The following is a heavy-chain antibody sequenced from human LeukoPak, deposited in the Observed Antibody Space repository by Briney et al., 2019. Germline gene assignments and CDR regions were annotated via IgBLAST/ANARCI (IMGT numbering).Heavy chain of an antibody. CDR2: IYYSGST. CDR1: GGSISSYY. D-gene: IGHD2-2*01. J-gene: IGHJ5*02. Sequence: PSETLSLTCTVSGGSISSYYWSWIRQPPGKGLVWIGYIYYSGSTNYNPSLKSRVTISVDTSKNQFSLKLSSVTAADTAVYYCARSLVVPAAGNWFDPWGQGTLVTVSS. V-gene: IGHV4-59*01. CDR3: ARSLVVPAAGNWFDP.